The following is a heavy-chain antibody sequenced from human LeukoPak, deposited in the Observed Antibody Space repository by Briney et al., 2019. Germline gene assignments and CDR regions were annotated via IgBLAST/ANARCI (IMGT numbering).Heavy chain of an antibody. V-gene: IGHV3-23*01. Sequence: PGGSLRLSCAASGFTFSSYAVSCVPQAPGKGLECVSAISGSGGITYYADSVKGRFTIPRDNSKHTLYLQMNSLRGEDTAVYYCAKGGGRSYRPFDIWGQGTMVSVSS. D-gene: IGHD3-16*01. J-gene: IGHJ3*02. CDR3: AKGGGRSYRPFDI. CDR2: ISGSGGIT. CDR1: GFTFSSYA.